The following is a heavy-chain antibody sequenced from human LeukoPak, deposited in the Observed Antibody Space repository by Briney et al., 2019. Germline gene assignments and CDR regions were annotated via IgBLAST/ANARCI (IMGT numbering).Heavy chain of an antibody. J-gene: IGHJ5*02. Sequence: GGSLRLSCAASGFTFSSYWMHWVRQAPGKGLVWVSRINTDGSSTSYADSVKGRFTISRDNAKDTLYLQMNSLRAEDTAVYYCARDYQLLLSWFDPWGQGTLVTVSS. V-gene: IGHV3-74*01. CDR2: INTDGSST. CDR1: GFTFSSYW. D-gene: IGHD2-2*01. CDR3: ARDYQLLLSWFDP.